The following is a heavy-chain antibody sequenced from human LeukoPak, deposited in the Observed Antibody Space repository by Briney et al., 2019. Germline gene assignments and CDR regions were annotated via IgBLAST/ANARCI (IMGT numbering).Heavy chain of an antibody. Sequence: GGSLRLSCTASGFTFADYAMSWFRQAPGKGLEWVGFIRSKAYGGTTEYAASVKGRFTISRADSKSIAYLQMNSLKTEDTAVYYCTRGKAHDYGDYPFDYWGQGTLVTVSS. CDR2: IRSKAYGGTT. J-gene: IGHJ4*02. CDR1: GFTFADYA. CDR3: TRGKAHDYGDYPFDY. D-gene: IGHD4-17*01. V-gene: IGHV3-49*03.